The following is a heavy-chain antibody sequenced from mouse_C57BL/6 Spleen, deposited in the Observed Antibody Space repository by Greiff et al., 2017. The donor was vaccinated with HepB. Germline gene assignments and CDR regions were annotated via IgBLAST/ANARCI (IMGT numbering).Heavy chain of an antibody. D-gene: IGHD2-3*01. J-gene: IGHJ4*01. CDR2: IDPSDSET. Sequence: QVQLQQSGAELVRPGSSVKLSCKASGYTFTSYWMHWVKQRPIQGLEWIGNIDPSDSETHYNQKFKDKATLTVDKSSSTAYMQLSSLTSEDSAVYYWARRRTYDGYYGDAMDYWGQGTSVTVSS. CDR3: ARRRTYDGYYGDAMDY. CDR1: GYTFTSYW. V-gene: IGHV1-52*01.